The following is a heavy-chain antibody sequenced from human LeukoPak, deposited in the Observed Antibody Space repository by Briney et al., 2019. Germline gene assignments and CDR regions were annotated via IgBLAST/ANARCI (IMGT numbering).Heavy chain of an antibody. D-gene: IGHD3-3*01. CDR3: ARAYYDFWSDYYPHDAFDI. CDR1: GFTFSSYS. V-gene: IGHV3-21*01. Sequence: GGSLRLSCAASGFTFSSYSMNWVRLAPGKGLEWVSSISSSSSYIYYADSVKGRFTISRDNAKNSLYLQMNSLGAEDTAVYYCARAYYDFWSDYYPHDAFDIWGQGTMVTVSS. J-gene: IGHJ3*02. CDR2: ISSSSSYI.